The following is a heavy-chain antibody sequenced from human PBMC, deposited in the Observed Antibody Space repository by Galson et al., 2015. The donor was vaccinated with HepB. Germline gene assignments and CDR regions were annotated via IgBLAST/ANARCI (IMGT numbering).Heavy chain of an antibody. D-gene: IGHD5-18*01. Sequence: LRLSCAASGFTFSSYSMNWVRQAPGKGLEWVSYISSSSSTIYYADSVKGRFTISRDNAKNSLYLQMNSLRAEDTAVYYCARDALVPRGYSYGLEKYYFDYWGQGTLVTVSS. CDR1: GFTFSSYS. CDR2: ISSSSSTI. J-gene: IGHJ4*02. CDR3: ARDALVPRGYSYGLEKYYFDY. V-gene: IGHV3-48*01.